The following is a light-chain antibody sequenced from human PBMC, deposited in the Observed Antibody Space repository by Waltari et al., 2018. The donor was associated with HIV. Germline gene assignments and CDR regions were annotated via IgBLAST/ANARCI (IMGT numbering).Light chain of an antibody. V-gene: IGLV2-14*01. J-gene: IGLJ2*01. CDR3: SSYSTATNVA. CDR1: TSNIGGYNF. Sequence: QSALTQPASVSGSPGQSITMSCTGTTSNIGGYNFVSWYQQPPGKAPRVIIYGVSNRPSGVVTRFFGSKSGNTASRTIAGLQAEDEADYYCSSYSTATNVAFGGGTKLTVL. CDR2: GVS.